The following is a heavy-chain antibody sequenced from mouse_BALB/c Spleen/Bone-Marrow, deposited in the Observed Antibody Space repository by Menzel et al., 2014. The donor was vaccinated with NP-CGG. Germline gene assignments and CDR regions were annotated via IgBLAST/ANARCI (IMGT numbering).Heavy chain of an antibody. J-gene: IGHJ2*01. Sequence: QVQLKQSGAELVRPGTSVKVSCKASGYAFTNYLIEWVKQRPVQGLVWIGVINPGSGGANYNAKFKGKATLTADKSSSTAYMQLSSLTSDDSAVYFCAREWTARAVDYWGQGTTLTVSS. D-gene: IGHD3-2*01. CDR3: AREWTARAVDY. V-gene: IGHV1-54*01. CDR1: GYAFTNYL. CDR2: INPGSGGA.